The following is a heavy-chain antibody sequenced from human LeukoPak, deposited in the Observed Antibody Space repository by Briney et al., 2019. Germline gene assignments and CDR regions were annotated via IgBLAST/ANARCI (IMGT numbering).Heavy chain of an antibody. CDR1: GYSFTDYY. D-gene: IGHD4-17*01. J-gene: IGHJ5*02. V-gene: IGHV1-2*02. Sequence: GASVKVSCKASGYSFTDYYIHWARQAPGQGLEWMGWINPNRGGTSYVQKFQGRVTMTRDTSITTAYMELSSLRSDDTAMYYCARDTCDGVSCYNWFDPWGQGTLVTVSS. CDR3: ARDTCDGVSCYNWFDP. CDR2: INPNRGGT.